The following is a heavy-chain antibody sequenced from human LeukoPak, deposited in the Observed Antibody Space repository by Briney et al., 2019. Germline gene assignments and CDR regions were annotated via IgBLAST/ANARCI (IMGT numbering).Heavy chain of an antibody. Sequence: GGSLRLSCAASGFTFSSYEMNWVRQAPGKGLEWVSYISSSGSTIYYADSVKGRLTISRDNAKNSVYLQMNSLRVEDTAVYYCARDFRFHDDYWGQGTLVTVSS. CDR1: GFTFSSYE. CDR2: ISSSGSTI. CDR3: ARDFRFHDDY. V-gene: IGHV3-48*03. J-gene: IGHJ4*02.